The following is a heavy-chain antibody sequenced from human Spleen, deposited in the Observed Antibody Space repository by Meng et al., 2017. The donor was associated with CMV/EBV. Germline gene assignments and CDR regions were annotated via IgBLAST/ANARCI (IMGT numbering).Heavy chain of an antibody. V-gene: IGHV4-59*01. CDR1: DGSISNYY. Sequence: SQTLSLTCAVSDGSISNYYWSWIRQSPGKGLEWIGYIYYSGSTNYNPSLKSRVTISVDTSKNQFSLKLSSVTAADTALYYCARGYSGYDFDYWGQGTLVTVSS. CDR2: IYYSGST. J-gene: IGHJ4*02. D-gene: IGHD5-12*01. CDR3: ARGYSGYDFDY.